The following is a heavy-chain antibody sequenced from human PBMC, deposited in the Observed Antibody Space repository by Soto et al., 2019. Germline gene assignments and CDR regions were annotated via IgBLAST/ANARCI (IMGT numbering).Heavy chain of an antibody. CDR1: PDSITSRGYY. CDR3: VRHEVAVSGAYNMDV. J-gene: IGHJ6*02. Sequence: SETLSLTCTVSPDSITSRGYYWGWIRQTPGKGLEWIGSIYYNGTTYYNPSLKSRVFMSVDTSKDQFSLRLKSVTVADTATFYCVRHEVAVSGAYNMDVWGRGTTVTVSS. D-gene: IGHD3-22*01. CDR2: IYYNGTT. V-gene: IGHV4-39*01.